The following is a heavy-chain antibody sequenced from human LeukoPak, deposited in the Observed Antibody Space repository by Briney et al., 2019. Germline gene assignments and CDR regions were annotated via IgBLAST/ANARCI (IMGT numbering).Heavy chain of an antibody. CDR3: ARRVSGSYLDY. D-gene: IGHD3-10*01. CDR1: GCTFSTYG. J-gene: IGHJ4*02. V-gene: IGHV3-48*02. Sequence: GGSLTLSCPASGCTFSTYGMNWVRQAAGKGREGVSYVTSSSTIYYADSVKGRFTISRENVKNSLYLEMNSLRYDDTAVYYCARRVSGSYLDYWGQGILVTVSS. CDR2: VTSSSTI.